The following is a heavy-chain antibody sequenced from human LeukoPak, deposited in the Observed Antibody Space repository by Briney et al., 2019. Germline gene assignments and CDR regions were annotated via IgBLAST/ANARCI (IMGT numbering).Heavy chain of an antibody. J-gene: IGHJ4*02. CDR3: ARVVGYCSSTSCYGQRYYFDY. D-gene: IGHD2-2*01. V-gene: IGHV1-2*02. Sequence: ASVKVSCKASGYTFTGYYMHWVRQAPGQGLEWMGWINPNSGGTNYAQKFQGRATMTRDTSISTAYMELSRLRSDDTAVYYCARVVGYCSSTSCYGQRYYFDYWGQGTLVTVSS. CDR2: INPNSGGT. CDR1: GYTFTGYY.